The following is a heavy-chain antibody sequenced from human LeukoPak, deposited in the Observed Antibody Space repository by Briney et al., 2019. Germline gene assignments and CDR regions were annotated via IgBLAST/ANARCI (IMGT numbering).Heavy chain of an antibody. Sequence: ASVKVSCKASGYTFTGYYMHWVRQAPGQGLEWMGWISPNRGGTNYVQKLQGRVIMTRDTSISTAYMELSRLRSDDTAVYYCARDRGIAVASTPDYWGQGTLVTVSS. D-gene: IGHD6-19*01. CDR2: ISPNRGGT. CDR3: ARDRGIAVASTPDY. V-gene: IGHV1-2*02. CDR1: GYTFTGYY. J-gene: IGHJ4*02.